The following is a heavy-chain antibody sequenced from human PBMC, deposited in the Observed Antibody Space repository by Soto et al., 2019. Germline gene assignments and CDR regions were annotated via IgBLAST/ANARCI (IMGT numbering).Heavy chain of an antibody. J-gene: IGHJ5*02. Sequence: QVQLVQSGAEVKKPGSSVKVSCKASGGTFSSYTISWVRQAPGQGLEWMGRIIPSLGIANHAQKFQGRVTITADKSTNRADMEVSSRRSEDTAGYYCSFILRVGGWFDPWGQGTLVTGSS. CDR2: IIPSLGIA. CDR3: SFILRVGGWFDP. CDR1: GGTFSSYT. V-gene: IGHV1-69*02. D-gene: IGHD3-10*01.